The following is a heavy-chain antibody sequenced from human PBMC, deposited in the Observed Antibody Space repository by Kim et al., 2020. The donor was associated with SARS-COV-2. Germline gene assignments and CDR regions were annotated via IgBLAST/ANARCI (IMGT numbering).Heavy chain of an antibody. V-gene: IGHV1-18*04. J-gene: IGHJ6*01. CDR1: GYRMTSYA. D-gene: IGHD2-2*01. CDR2: ISAYNGNT. CDR3: ARGPIIDIAVIPASTNYY. Sequence: ASVKVSCKASGYRMTSYAITWVRQAPGQGLEWMGWISAYNGNTRYAQRVKGRVTMTTDKSTSTAYMELRNLKFDDTAVYYCARGPIIDIAVIPASTNYY.